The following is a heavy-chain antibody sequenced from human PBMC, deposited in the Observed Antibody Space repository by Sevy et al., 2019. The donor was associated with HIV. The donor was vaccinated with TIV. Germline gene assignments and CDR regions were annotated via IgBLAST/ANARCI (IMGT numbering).Heavy chain of an antibody. Sequence: GGSLRLSCAASGFTFSNAWMSWIRQAPGKGLEWVGRIKSRTDGGTTDYAAPVKGRFTISRDDSKNTLYLQMSSLKTEDTAIYYCTTDSKKRGFSALLDYWGQGTLVTVSS. V-gene: IGHV3-15*01. CDR1: GFTFSNAW. CDR3: TTDSKKRGFSALLDY. D-gene: IGHD3-10*01. CDR2: IKSRTDGGTT. J-gene: IGHJ4*02.